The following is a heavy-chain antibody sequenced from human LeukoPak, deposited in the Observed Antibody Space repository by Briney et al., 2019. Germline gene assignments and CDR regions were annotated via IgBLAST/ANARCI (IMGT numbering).Heavy chain of an antibody. J-gene: IGHJ4*02. V-gene: IGHV4-38-2*02. CDR1: GYSISSDYF. CDR3: ARGRTRRQLWFDY. CDR2: IFHSGSV. Sequence: SETLSLTCIVSGYSISSDYFWGLVRQPPGKGLEWIGSIFHSGSVYYNPSLKSRVTISVDTSKNQFSLKLSSVTAADTAVYYCARGRTRRQLWFDYWGQGTLVTVSS. D-gene: IGHD5-18*01.